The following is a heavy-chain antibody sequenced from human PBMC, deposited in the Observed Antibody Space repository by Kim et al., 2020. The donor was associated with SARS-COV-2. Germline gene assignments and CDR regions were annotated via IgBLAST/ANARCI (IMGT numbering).Heavy chain of an antibody. V-gene: IGHV3-48*03. D-gene: IGHD1-26*01. CDR3: ARARSVSESYHAFDY. Sequence: DSVTGRYTVTRDNSKNSLYLQMSSLRAEDTAVSYCARARSVSESYHAFDYWGQGTLVTVSS. J-gene: IGHJ4*02.